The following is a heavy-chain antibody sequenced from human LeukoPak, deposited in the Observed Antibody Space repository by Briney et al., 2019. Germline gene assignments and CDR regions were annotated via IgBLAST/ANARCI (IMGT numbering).Heavy chain of an antibody. Sequence: VASVKISCKVSGYTFTVYYMHWVQQAPGKGLEWMGLVDPEDGETIYAEKFQGRVTITADTSTDTAYMELSSLRSEDTAVYYCARELGNDAFDIWGQGTMVTVSS. CDR3: ARELGNDAFDI. CDR1: GYTFTVYY. J-gene: IGHJ3*02. V-gene: IGHV1-69-2*01. D-gene: IGHD7-27*01. CDR2: VDPEDGET.